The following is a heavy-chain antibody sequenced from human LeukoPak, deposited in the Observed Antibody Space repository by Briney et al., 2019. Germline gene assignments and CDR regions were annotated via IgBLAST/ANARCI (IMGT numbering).Heavy chain of an antibody. CDR2: IIPILGIA. Sequence: SVKVSCKASGGTFSSYAISWVRQAPGQGLEWMGRIIPILGIANYAQKFQGRVTITADKSTSTAYMELSSLRSEDAAVYYCARSVVVAATWWFDPWGQGTLVTVSS. V-gene: IGHV1-69*04. CDR1: GGTFSSYA. D-gene: IGHD2-15*01. CDR3: ARSVVVAATWWFDP. J-gene: IGHJ5*02.